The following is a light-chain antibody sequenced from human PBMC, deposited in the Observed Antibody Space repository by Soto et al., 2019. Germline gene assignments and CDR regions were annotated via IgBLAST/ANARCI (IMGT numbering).Light chain of an antibody. CDR3: QQRFNWPLT. Sequence: DIVLTQSPATLSLSPGERATLSCRASQSVRGYLAWYQHKPGQAPRLLIYDTSNRATGIPARFSGSGSGTDFSLTISSLEPEDFAVYYCQQRFNWPLTFGRGTKVEIK. CDR2: DTS. V-gene: IGKV3-11*01. CDR1: QSVRGY. J-gene: IGKJ4*01.